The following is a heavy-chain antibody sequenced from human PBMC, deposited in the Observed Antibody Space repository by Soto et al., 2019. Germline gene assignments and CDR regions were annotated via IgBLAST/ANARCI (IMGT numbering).Heavy chain of an antibody. Sequence: QMQLVQSGPEVKKPGTSVKVSCKASGFTFTSSAVQWVRQARGQRLEWIGWIVVGSGNTNYAQKFQERVTITRDMSTSTAYMELSSLRSEDTAVYYCAAGPWEDHYYYGMDVWGQGTTVTVSS. D-gene: IGHD1-26*01. J-gene: IGHJ6*02. CDR1: GFTFTSSA. CDR3: AAGPWEDHYYYGMDV. CDR2: IVVGSGNT. V-gene: IGHV1-58*01.